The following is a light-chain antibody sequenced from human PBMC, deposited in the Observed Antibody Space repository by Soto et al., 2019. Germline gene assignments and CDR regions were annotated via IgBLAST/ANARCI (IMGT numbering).Light chain of an antibody. J-gene: IGLJ1*01. Sequence: QSVLTQPASVSGPPGQSITISCTGTSSDVGSYNLVSWYQQHPGKAPKLMIYEGSKRPSGVSNRFSGSKSGNTASLTISGLQAEDEADYYCCSYAGSSSYVLGTGTKVTVL. CDR1: SSDVGSYNL. V-gene: IGLV2-23*01. CDR3: CSYAGSSSYV. CDR2: EGS.